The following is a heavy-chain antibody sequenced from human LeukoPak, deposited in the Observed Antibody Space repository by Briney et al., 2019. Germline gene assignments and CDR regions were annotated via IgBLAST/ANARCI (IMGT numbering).Heavy chain of an antibody. Sequence: GGSLRLSCAASGFTVSSNYMSWVRQAPGKGLEWVSVIYSGGSTYHADSVKGRFTISRDNSKNTLYLQMNSLRAEDTAVYYCARDEVRGYSYGPHTDYWGQGTLVTVSS. D-gene: IGHD5-18*01. V-gene: IGHV3-66*02. J-gene: IGHJ4*02. CDR2: IYSGGST. CDR3: ARDEVRGYSYGPHTDY. CDR1: GFTVSSNY.